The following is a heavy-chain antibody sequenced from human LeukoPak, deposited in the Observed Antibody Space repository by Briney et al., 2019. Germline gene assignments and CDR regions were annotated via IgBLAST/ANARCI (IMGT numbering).Heavy chain of an antibody. J-gene: IGHJ4*02. D-gene: IGHD2-8*01. Sequence: ASVKVSCKASGYTFTGYYMHWVRQAPGQGLEWMGWINPNSGSTNYAQKFQGRVTMTRDTSISTAYMELSRLRSDDTAVYYCARYSALYLPFDYWGQGTLVTVSS. CDR3: ARYSALYLPFDY. CDR1: GYTFTGYY. V-gene: IGHV1-2*02. CDR2: INPNSGST.